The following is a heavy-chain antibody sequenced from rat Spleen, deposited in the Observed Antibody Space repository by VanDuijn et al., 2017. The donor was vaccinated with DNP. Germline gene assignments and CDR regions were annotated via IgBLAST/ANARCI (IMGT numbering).Heavy chain of an antibody. Sequence: EVQLVESGGDLVQPGRSLKLSCAASGFTFSDYAMAWVRQAPKKGLEWVATISYDGSRTYYRDSVKGRFTISRDNAKSTLYLQMDSLRSEDTATYYGARHNSGFDDWGQGVMVTVSS. D-gene: IGHD4-3*01. CDR3: ARHNSGFDD. V-gene: IGHV5-7*01. CDR1: GFTFSDYA. J-gene: IGHJ2*01. CDR2: ISYDGSRT.